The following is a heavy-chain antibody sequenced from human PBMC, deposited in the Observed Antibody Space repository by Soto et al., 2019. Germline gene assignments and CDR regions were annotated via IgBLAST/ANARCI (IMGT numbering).Heavy chain of an antibody. Sequence: QVQLVQSGAEVKKPGSSVRVSCKASGGTFSSYAISWVRQAPGQGLEWMGGIIPIFGTANYAQKFQGRVTITADESTSTAYMELSSLRSEDTAVYYCARDGAIFGVLKNWFDPWGQGTLVTVSS. D-gene: IGHD3-3*01. CDR1: GGTFSSYA. CDR2: IIPIFGTA. V-gene: IGHV1-69*01. CDR3: ARDGAIFGVLKNWFDP. J-gene: IGHJ5*02.